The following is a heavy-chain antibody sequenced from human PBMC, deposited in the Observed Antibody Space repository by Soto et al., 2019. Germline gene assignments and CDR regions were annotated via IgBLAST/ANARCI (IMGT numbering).Heavy chain of an antibody. Sequence: PGESLKISCKGSGYSFTNYWIAWVRQMPGKGLDWMGMIYAGDSDTRYSPSFQGQVTISVDKSISTAYLQWSSLKASDSAMIFCARYFSGGTCYSDRPMDVWGQGTTVTVSS. CDR1: GYSFTNYW. J-gene: IGHJ6*02. V-gene: IGHV5-51*01. CDR2: IYAGDSDT. D-gene: IGHD2-15*01. CDR3: ARYFSGGTCYSDRPMDV.